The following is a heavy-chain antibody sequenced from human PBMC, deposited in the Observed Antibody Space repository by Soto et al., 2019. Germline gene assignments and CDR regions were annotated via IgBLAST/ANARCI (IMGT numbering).Heavy chain of an antibody. D-gene: IGHD3-10*01. CDR3: ATTRTSYGSGSYYWFDP. V-gene: IGHV4-59*13. J-gene: IGHJ5*02. CDR2: IYYSENT. CDR1: GGSITGYY. Sequence: SETLSLTCSVSGGSITGYYWSWIRQPPGKGLEWIGYIYYSENTKYNPSLKSRVTISVDTSKNQFSLKLSSVTAADTAVYYCATTRTSYGSGSYYWFDPWGQGTLVTVSS.